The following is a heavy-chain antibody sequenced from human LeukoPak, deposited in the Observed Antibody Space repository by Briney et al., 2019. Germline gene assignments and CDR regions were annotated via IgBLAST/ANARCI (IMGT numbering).Heavy chain of an antibody. CDR2: IYSGGST. V-gene: IGHV3-53*01. CDR1: GFTVSSNY. J-gene: IGHJ6*03. CDR3: AKDSLPYYSYMDV. Sequence: PGGSLRLSCAASGFTVSSNYMSWVRQAPGKGLEWVSVIYSGGSTYYADSVKGRFTISRDNSKNTLYLQMNSLRAEDTAVYYCAKDSLPYYSYMDVWGKGTTVSVSS.